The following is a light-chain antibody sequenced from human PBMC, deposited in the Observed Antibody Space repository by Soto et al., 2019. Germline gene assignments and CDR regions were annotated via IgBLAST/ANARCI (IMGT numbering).Light chain of an antibody. CDR2: IND. Sequence: QSVLTQPPSVSAAPGQKVTISCSGSSSNIGNNYVSWYQQLPGTAPKLLIYINDQRPSGVPGRFSASTSGTSASLAISGLQSDDEADYYCATWDDDLNAAVFGGGTQLTVL. CDR3: ATWDDDLNAAV. J-gene: IGLJ7*01. CDR1: SSNIGNNY. V-gene: IGLV1-51*02.